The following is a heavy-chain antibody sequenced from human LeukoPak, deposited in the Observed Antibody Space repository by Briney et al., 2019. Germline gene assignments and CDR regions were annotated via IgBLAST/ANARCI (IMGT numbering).Heavy chain of an antibody. CDR2: IDWDDDK. CDR3: ARSPTKYCSGGSCYGAFDY. Sequence: SGPTLVNPTQTLTLTCTFSGFSLSTSGMRVSWIRQPPGKALEWLARIDWDDDKFYSTSLKTRLTISKDTSKNQVVLAMTNMGPVDTATYYCARSPTKYCSGGSCYGAFDYWGQGTLVTVSS. CDR1: GFSLSTSGMR. J-gene: IGHJ4*02. V-gene: IGHV2-70*04. D-gene: IGHD2-15*01.